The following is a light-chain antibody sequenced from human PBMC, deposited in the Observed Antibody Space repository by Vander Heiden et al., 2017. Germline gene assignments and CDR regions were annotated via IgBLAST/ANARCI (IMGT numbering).Light chain of an antibody. CDR1: QSINNC. CDR3: QQSKRPRT. J-gene: IGKJ1*01. V-gene: IGKV1-5*03. CDR2: SAS. Sequence: DIQMSKSPSSLSASVGDRVTITCRASQSINNCLTWYQQKPGKAPKVLIYSASSLKSGVPSRFSGSGSGTDFTLTISSLQPDDVATYFCQQSKRPRTFGQGTKVEVK.